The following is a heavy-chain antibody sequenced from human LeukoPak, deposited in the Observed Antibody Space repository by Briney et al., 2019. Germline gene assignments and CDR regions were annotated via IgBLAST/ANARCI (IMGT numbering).Heavy chain of an antibody. D-gene: IGHD6-19*01. CDR1: GYTLTSFG. CDR3: ARNYTSGGIDY. Sequence: ASVKVSCKTSGYTLTSFGLSWVRQAPGQGLEWMGWISTHNGYTIYAQKLQGRVTMTTDTSTSTAYMELRSLRSDDTAVYYCARNYTSGGIDYWGQGTLVIVSS. CDR2: ISTHNGYT. J-gene: IGHJ4*02. V-gene: IGHV1-18*01.